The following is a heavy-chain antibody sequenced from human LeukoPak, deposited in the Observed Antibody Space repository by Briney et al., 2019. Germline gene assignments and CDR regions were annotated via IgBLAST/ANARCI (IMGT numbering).Heavy chain of an antibody. J-gene: IGHJ3*02. CDR3: AREGGYDILTGYYHDAFDI. CDR2: IYYSGST. D-gene: IGHD3-9*01. V-gene: IGHV4-59*01. Sequence: SETLSLTCTVSGGSISSYCWSWIRQPPGKGLEWIGYIYYSGSTNYNPSLKSRVTISVDTSKNQFSLKLSSVTAADTAVYYCAREGGYDILTGYYHDAFDIWGQGTMVTVSS. CDR1: GGSISSYC.